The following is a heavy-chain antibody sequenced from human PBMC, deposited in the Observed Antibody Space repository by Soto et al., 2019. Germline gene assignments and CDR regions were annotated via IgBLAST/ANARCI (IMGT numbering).Heavy chain of an antibody. CDR3: AREALCSNGWYYSDY. J-gene: IGHJ4*02. D-gene: IGHD6-13*01. V-gene: IGHV1-18*01. CDR1: GYTFTTYN. Sequence: ASVKVSCKASGYTFTTYNINWVRQAPGQGLEWAGWISANNGKTSYAQKVRDRATMTTDTSTRTAYMELRSLRPDDTAVYYCAREALCSNGWYYSDYWGQGTPVTVSS. CDR2: ISANNGKT.